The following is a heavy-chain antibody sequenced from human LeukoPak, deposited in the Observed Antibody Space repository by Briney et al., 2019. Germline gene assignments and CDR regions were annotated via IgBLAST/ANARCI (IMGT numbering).Heavy chain of an antibody. CDR3: ARDSEVSSGWYPFDY. Sequence: PSETLSLTCTVSGGSISSYYWSWIRQPPGKGLEWIGYIYHSGSSNYNPSLKSRVTISVDTSKNQFSLKLSSVTAADTAVYYCARDSEVSSGWYPFDYWGQGTLVTVSS. V-gene: IGHV4-59*01. CDR2: IYHSGSS. CDR1: GGSISSYY. J-gene: IGHJ4*02. D-gene: IGHD6-19*01.